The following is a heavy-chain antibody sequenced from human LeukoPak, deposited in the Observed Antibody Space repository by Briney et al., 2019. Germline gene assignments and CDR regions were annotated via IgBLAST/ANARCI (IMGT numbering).Heavy chain of an antibody. J-gene: IGHJ4*02. D-gene: IGHD2-2*01. CDR3: ASPGAGVGYCSGTSCYWDY. V-gene: IGHV1-69*01. Sequence: ASVKVSCKASGGTFSSYAISWVRQAPGQGLEWMGGIIPIFGTANYAQKFQGRVTITADESTSTAYMELSSLRSEDTAVYYCASPGAGVGYCSGTSCYWDYWGQGTLVTVSS. CDR1: GGTFSSYA. CDR2: IIPIFGTA.